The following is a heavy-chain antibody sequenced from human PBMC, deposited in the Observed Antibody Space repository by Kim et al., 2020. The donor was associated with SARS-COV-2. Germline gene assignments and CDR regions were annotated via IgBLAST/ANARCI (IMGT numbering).Heavy chain of an antibody. J-gene: IGHJ1*01. V-gene: IGHV4-59*01. Sequence: SETLSLTCTVFGVSINDYYWSWIRQPPGKGLEWIGYVYYTGSTNYNPSLSSRVTMSPDTSKNQFSLNLNSVTAADTAVYYCAGGHFDSRGWYNPLDTWGPGIGVTVFS. CDR1: GVSINDYY. D-gene: IGHD3-22*01. CDR2: VYYTGST. CDR3: AGGHFDSRGWYNPLDT.